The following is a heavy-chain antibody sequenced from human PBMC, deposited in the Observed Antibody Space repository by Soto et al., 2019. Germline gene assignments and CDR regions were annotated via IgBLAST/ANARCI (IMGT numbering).Heavy chain of an antibody. J-gene: IGHJ4*02. CDR2: ISYDGSNK. Sequence: QVQLVESGGGVVQPGRSLRLSCAASGFTFSSYAMHWVRQAPGKGLEWVAVISYDGSNKYYADSVKGRFTISRDNSKNTLYLQMSSLRAEDTAVYYCARAYEGDYFDYWGQGTLFTVSS. CDR3: ARAYEGDYFDY. V-gene: IGHV3-30-3*01. CDR1: GFTFSSYA. D-gene: IGHD3-16*01.